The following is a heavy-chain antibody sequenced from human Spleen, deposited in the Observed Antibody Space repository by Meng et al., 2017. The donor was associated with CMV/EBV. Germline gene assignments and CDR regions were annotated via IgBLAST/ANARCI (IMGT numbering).Heavy chain of an antibody. V-gene: IGHV2-5*02. D-gene: IGHD2-15*01. Sequence: WCSLSSSGSGVGWIRQPPGQALEWLALIYWDDDNRYSPSLKSRLTITKDTSKNQVVLTMTNMDPVDTATYYCAHRDYCSGCTCTFDYWGQGTLVTVSS. CDR3: AHRDYCSGCTCTFDY. CDR1: WCSLSSSGSG. J-gene: IGHJ4*02. CDR2: IYWDDDN.